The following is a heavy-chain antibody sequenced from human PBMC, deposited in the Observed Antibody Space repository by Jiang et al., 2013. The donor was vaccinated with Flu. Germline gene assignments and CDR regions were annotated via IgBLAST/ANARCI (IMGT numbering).Heavy chain of an antibody. D-gene: IGHD2-21*02. J-gene: IGHJ4*02. Sequence: GSTGYADSVKGRFTISRDNAKNSLYLQMNSLRAEDTALYYCARGAVYCGGDCYYDYWGQGTLVTVSS. CDR3: ARGAVYCGGDCYYDY. CDR2: GST. V-gene: IGHV3-20*03.